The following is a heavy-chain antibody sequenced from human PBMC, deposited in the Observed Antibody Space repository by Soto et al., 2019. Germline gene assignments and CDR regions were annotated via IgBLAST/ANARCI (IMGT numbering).Heavy chain of an antibody. CDR1: GFTFSNAW. V-gene: IGHV3-15*01. J-gene: IGHJ4*02. CDR2: IRSKTDGGTI. CDR3: TTAHPRGPDY. D-gene: IGHD5-12*01. Sequence: RRLSCAASGFTFSNAWMNWVRQAPGKGLEWVGQIRSKTDGGTIFYPAPVKGRFIISRDDSTNTLYLQMNSLNTDDTAVYYCTTAHPRGPDYWGQGTLVTVSS.